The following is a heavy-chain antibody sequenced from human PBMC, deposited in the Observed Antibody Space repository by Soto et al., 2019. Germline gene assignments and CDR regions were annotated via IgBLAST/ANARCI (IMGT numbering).Heavy chain of an antibody. V-gene: IGHV1-18*01. CDR3: ARFNGSGTNYYMGV. CDR2: ISVDSGNT. J-gene: IGHJ6*03. Sequence: QVQLVQSGAELKKPGASAKVSCKASGYIFTSYGISWVRQAPGQGLEWMAWISVDSGNTNYAQNFQGRVTMTTDTSASTAHMELRSLRSDDTAVYYCARFNGSGTNYYMGVWGKGTTVIVSS. D-gene: IGHD3-10*01. CDR1: GYIFTSYG.